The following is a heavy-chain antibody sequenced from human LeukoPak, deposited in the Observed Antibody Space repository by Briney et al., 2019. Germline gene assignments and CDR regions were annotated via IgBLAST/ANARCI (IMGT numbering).Heavy chain of an antibody. V-gene: IGHV3-23*01. D-gene: IGHD3-10*01. CDR2: INDSGGSA. J-gene: IGHJ4*02. CDR3: ARQYGSGRFMFD. Sequence: GGSLRLSCAASGFTFSNYAMSWVRQAPGKGLEWVSAINDSGGSAYYADSVKGRFTISRDNSKNTLYLQMNSLRAEDTAVYYCARQYGSGRFMFDWGQGTLVTVSS. CDR1: GFTFSNYA.